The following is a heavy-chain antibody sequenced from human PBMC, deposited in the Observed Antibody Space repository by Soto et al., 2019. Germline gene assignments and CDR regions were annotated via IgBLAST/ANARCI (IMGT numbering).Heavy chain of an antibody. V-gene: IGHV5-51*01. CDR2: VYPRDSDT. CDR3: ARPPLPGYSIHFNP. Sequence: XESLNISCTASGYIFIDYWIGWVRKMPGKGLEWMGIVYPRDSDTRYSPSFQGQVTISADRSTGTAFLQWRSLRASDTALYYCARPPLPGYSIHFNPWGKGTLVTSPQ. CDR1: GYIFIDYW. J-gene: IGHJ5*02. D-gene: IGHD2-15*01.